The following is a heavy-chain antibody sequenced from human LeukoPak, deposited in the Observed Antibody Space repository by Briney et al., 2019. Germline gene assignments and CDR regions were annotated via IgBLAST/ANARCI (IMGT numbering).Heavy chain of an antibody. CDR2: IYPADSDT. CDR3: ARQFKMVTTYDY. J-gene: IGHJ4*02. D-gene: IGHD4-11*01. CDR1: GYSFPTYW. Sequence: GESLKISCKGSGYSFPTYWIGWVRQMPGKGLEWMGVIYPADSDTRYSPSFQGQVTISADKSIGTAYLQWSSLKASDTAMYYCARQFKMVTTYDYWGQGTLVTVSS. V-gene: IGHV5-51*01.